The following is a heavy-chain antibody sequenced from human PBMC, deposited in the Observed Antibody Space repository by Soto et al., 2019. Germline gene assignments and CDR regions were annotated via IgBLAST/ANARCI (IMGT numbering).Heavy chain of an antibody. CDR1: GGSISSSSYY. CDR3: ARQDMTTVTTRINWFDP. V-gene: IGHV4-39*01. Sequence: QLQLQESGPGLVKPSETLSLTCTVSGGSISSSSYYWGWIRQPPGKGLEWIGSIYYSGSTYYNPSLKSRVTISVDTSKTQFSLKLSAVTAADTAVYYCARQDMTTVTTRINWFDPWGQGTLVTVSS. CDR2: IYYSGST. J-gene: IGHJ5*02. D-gene: IGHD4-17*01.